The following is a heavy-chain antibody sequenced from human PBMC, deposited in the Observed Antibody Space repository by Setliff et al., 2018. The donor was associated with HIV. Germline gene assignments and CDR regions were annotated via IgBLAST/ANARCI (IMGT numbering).Heavy chain of an antibody. V-gene: IGHV1-69*05. CDR3: AITSRGYSLQRGGAFDI. D-gene: IGHD3-22*01. CDR2: RSPIFSTT. CDR1: GDTFTTYV. Sequence: GASVKVSCKGSGDTFTTYVVSWVRQAPGQGLEWMGGRSPIFSTTNYARKFQGRVTITTDESTSRAYMELSSLRSEDTAVYYCAITSRGYSLQRGGAFDIWGQGTLVT. J-gene: IGHJ3*02.